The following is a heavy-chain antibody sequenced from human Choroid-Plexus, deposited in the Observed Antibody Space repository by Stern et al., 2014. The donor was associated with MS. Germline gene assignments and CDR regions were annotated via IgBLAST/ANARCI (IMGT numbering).Heavy chain of an antibody. CDR1: GFTFGSCA. D-gene: IGHD2/OR15-2a*01. CDR3: AKDRQYLTYFFDH. Sequence: QLVQSGGGVVQPGRPLRLSCVASGFTFGSCAMHWVRQAPGKGLAWVAGVAYDGSKKYYADSVKGRVTIYRDNAQNTLYMQMSSRRPEDTAVYYCAKDRQYLTYFFDHWGQGSLVTVSS. V-gene: IGHV3-30*18. J-gene: IGHJ5*02. CDR2: VAYDGSKK.